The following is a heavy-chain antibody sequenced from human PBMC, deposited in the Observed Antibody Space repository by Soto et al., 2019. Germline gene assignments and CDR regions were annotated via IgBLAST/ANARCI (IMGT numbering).Heavy chain of an antibody. J-gene: IGHJ5*02. CDR3: ARGPQRGTSSIHHNYFDP. CDR2: IYYSGST. CDR1: GGSISSADYY. D-gene: IGHD2-2*01. V-gene: IGHV4-61*08. Sequence: PSETLSLTCTVSGGSISSADYYWSWIRQPPGKGLEWIGYIYYSGSTNYNPSLKSRVTISVDPSKNQFSLRLSSVTAADTAVYFCARGPQRGTSSIHHNYFDPWGQGTLVTVSS.